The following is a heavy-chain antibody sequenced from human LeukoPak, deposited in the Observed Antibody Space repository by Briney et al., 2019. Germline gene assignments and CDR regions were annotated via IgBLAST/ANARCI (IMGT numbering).Heavy chain of an antibody. D-gene: IGHD2-21*01. J-gene: IGHJ3*02. CDR1: GFIFSSYS. CDR2: ISSSSSTI. CDR3: ASNRVVIQVDAFDI. Sequence: GGSLILSCAASGFIFSSYSMNWVRQAPGKGLEWVSYISSSSSTIYYADSVKGRFTISRDNAKNSLYLQMNSLRAEDTAVYYCASNRVVIQVDAFDIWGQGTLVTVSS. V-gene: IGHV3-48*01.